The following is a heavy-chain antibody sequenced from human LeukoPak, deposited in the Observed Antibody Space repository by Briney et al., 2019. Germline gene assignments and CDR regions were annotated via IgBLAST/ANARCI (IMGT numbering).Heavy chain of an antibody. J-gene: IGHJ4*02. CDR3: ARSRGIERSGYYLLY. D-gene: IGHD3-3*01. CDR2: INHSGST. Sequence: SETLSLTCTVSGYSISSGYYWSWIRQPPGKGLEWIGEINHSGSTSYNPSLKSRVTISVDTSKNQFSLKLSSVTAADTAVYYCARSRGIERSGYYLLYWGQGTLVTVSS. CDR1: GYSISSGYY. V-gene: IGHV4-34*01.